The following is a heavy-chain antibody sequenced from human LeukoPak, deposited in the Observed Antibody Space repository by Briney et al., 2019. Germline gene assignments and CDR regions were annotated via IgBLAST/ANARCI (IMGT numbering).Heavy chain of an antibody. Sequence: GGSLRLSCAASGFTFSSYWMHWVRQAPGKGLVWVSRINSCGSSTNYADSVKGRFTISRDNAKNTLYLQMNSLRAEDTAVYYCAGGLGGYNPHFDYWGQGTLVTVSS. CDR3: AGGLGGYNPHFDY. CDR1: GFTFSSYW. J-gene: IGHJ4*02. V-gene: IGHV3-74*01. D-gene: IGHD5-24*01. CDR2: INSCGSST.